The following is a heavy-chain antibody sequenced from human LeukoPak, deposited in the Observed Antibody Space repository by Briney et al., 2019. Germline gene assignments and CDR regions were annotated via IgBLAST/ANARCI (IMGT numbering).Heavy chain of an antibody. Sequence: GGSLRLSCAGSGFTFSIYGMNWVRQAPGKGLEWVSAISGSGGSTYYADSVRGRFTISRDNSKKKVYMQMNSLRAEDTAVYYCAKEIPGYPQGFDYWGQGTLVTVSS. CDR1: GFTFSIYG. J-gene: IGHJ4*02. V-gene: IGHV3-23*01. CDR2: ISGSGGST. D-gene: IGHD1-1*01. CDR3: AKEIPGYPQGFDY.